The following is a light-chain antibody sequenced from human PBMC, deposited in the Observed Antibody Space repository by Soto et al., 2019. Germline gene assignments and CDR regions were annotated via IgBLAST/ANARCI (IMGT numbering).Light chain of an antibody. J-gene: IGKJ2*01. CDR1: QSISSY. Sequence: DIQMTQSPSSLSASVGDRVTITCRASQSISSYLNWYQQKPGKAPKLLIYAASSLQSGVPSRFSGSGSGTDFTLTISSQQPEDFATYYCQQSYSTPMYTSGQGTKPEIK. CDR3: QQSYSTPMYT. V-gene: IGKV1-39*01. CDR2: AAS.